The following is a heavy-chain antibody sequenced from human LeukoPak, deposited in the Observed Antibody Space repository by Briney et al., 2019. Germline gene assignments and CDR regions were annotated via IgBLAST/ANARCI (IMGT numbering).Heavy chain of an antibody. CDR2: IIPILALP. CDR3: TRDREVGSTTEGFWYFDL. CDR1: GGTFSSNY. D-gene: IGHD1-26*01. J-gene: IGHJ2*01. Sequence: GASVKVSCTASGGTFSSNYVSWVRQAPGQGLEWMGRIIPILALPNYAHKFQGRITITADKSATTAYMELSSLTSEDTAVYYCTRDREVGSTTEGFWYFDLWGRGTLVTVSS. V-gene: IGHV1-69*04.